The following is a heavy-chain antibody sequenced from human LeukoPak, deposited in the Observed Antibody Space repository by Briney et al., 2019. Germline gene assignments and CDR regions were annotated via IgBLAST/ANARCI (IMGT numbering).Heavy chain of an antibody. CDR3: ARREDYGDYVWVY. CDR2: IYPGDSDT. CDR1: GYSFTNYW. J-gene: IGHJ4*02. V-gene: IGHV5-51*01. Sequence: GESLKISCKGSGYSFTNYWIGWVRQMPGKGLELMGLIYPGDSDTTYSPSFQGQVTISADKSISTAYLQWSSLKASDTAMYYCARREDYGDYVWVYWGQGTLVTVSS. D-gene: IGHD4-17*01.